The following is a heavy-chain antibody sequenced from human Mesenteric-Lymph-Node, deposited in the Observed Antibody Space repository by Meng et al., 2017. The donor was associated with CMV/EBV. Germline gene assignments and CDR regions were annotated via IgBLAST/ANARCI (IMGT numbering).Heavy chain of an antibody. CDR3: ARDLAAAGTDNWFDP. J-gene: IGHJ5*02. CDR1: GFPFRSYG. Sequence: SGFPFRSYGMHWVLQAPGKGLEWVAVIWYDGSNQYYADSVKGRFTISRDNSKNTLYLQMNSLRAEDTAVYYCARDLAAAGTDNWFDPWGQGTLVTVSS. D-gene: IGHD6-13*01. CDR2: IWYDGSNQ. V-gene: IGHV3-33*08.